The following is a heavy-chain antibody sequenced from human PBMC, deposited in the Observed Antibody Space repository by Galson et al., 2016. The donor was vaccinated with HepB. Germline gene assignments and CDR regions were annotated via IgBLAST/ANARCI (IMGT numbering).Heavy chain of an antibody. D-gene: IGHD1-26*01. CDR3: ASCLTPGGWFDP. Sequence: ETLSLTCSVSGGSISDYYWSWIRQPPGKGLEWVGYIYYRGTTNSHPSLKSRATISVDMSKNEFSLKLTSVTAADTAVYYCASCLTPGGWFDPWGQGILVTVSS. CDR1: GGSISDYY. CDR2: IYYRGTT. J-gene: IGHJ5*02. V-gene: IGHV4-59*01.